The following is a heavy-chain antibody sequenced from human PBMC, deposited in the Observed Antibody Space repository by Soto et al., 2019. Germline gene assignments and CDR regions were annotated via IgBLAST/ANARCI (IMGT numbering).Heavy chain of an antibody. CDR1: GFTFGIYA. CDR2: ISGSGGSI. D-gene: IGHD6-13*01. J-gene: IGHJ4*02. CDR3: ARVAPEYSSTPRRFDF. V-gene: IGHV3-23*01. Sequence: GGSLRLSCAASGFTFGIYAMSWVRQAPGKGLEWVSSISGSGGSIYYAHSVKGRFTISRDKTKNTLDLQMNSLRAGDTAVYHCARVAPEYSSTPRRFDFWAREPWSPSPQ.